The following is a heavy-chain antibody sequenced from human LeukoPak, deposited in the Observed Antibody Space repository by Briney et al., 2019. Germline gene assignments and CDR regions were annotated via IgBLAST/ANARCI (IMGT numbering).Heavy chain of an antibody. CDR1: GGSISSNNYY. Sequence: SETLSLTCTVSGGSISSNNYYWGWIRQPPGKGLEWVGSIYYTGITYYNPSLKSPVTISVDTSKNQFSLKVSSVTAADTAVYYCARARDSSTLIYNWFDPWGQGTLVTVSS. CDR2: IYYTGIT. V-gene: IGHV4-39*07. D-gene: IGHD6-13*01. CDR3: ARARDSSTLIYNWFDP. J-gene: IGHJ5*02.